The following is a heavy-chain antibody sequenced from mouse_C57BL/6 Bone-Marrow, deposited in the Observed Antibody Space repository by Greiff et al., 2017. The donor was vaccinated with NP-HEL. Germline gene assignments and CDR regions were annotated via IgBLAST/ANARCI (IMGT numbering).Heavy chain of an antibody. CDR2: IYPRSGNT. D-gene: IGHD2-4*01. CDR1: GYTFTSYG. J-gene: IGHJ3*01. Sequence: QVQLKQSGAELARPGASVKLSCKASGYTFTSYGISWVKQRTGQGLEWIGEIYPRSGNTYYNEKFKGKATLTADKSSSTAYMELRSLTSEDSAVYFCARRYDYSWFAYWGQGTLVTVSA. CDR3: ARRYDYSWFAY. V-gene: IGHV1-81*01.